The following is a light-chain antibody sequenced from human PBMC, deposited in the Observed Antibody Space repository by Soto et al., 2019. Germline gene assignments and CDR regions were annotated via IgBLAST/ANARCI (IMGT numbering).Light chain of an antibody. Sequence: EIVLTQSPGTLSLSPGERATLSCRASQSISSNYLAWYQQKPGQAPRLLIADASRRATGIPDRFSGSGSGTEFTLTISRLEPEDFAVYYCQQCARSPLTFGQGTKVEMK. J-gene: IGKJ1*01. V-gene: IGKV3-20*01. CDR2: DAS. CDR3: QQCARSPLT. CDR1: QSISSNY.